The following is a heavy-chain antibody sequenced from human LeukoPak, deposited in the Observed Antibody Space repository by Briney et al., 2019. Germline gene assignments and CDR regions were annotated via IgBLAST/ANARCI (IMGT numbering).Heavy chain of an antibody. Sequence: GRSLRLSCAASGLTFSTYGMHWVRQAPGKGLEWVAVISFDGSDKYYTDSVKGRFTISRDNSKNTLYLQMNSLRAEDTAVYYCASDKMCFDYWGQGTLVTVSS. CDR3: ASDKMCFDY. V-gene: IGHV3-30*03. CDR2: ISFDGSDK. D-gene: IGHD3-9*01. CDR1: GLTFSTYG. J-gene: IGHJ4*02.